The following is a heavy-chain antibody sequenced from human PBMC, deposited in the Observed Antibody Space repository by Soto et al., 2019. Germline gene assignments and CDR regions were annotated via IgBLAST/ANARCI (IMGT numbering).Heavy chain of an antibody. V-gene: IGHV1-18*01. D-gene: IGHD1-1*01. J-gene: IGHJ4*02. CDR3: ARGAGNINWYSDAVDF. CDR1: GFTFTSYV. Sequence: ASVKVSCQASGFTFTSYVISWVRQAPGQGLEWMGWISGKNGDTNFAQKFQGRVTITRDTSASTVYMELSSLTSEDTAIYYCARGAGNINWYSDAVDFWGQGALVTVSS. CDR2: ISGKNGDT.